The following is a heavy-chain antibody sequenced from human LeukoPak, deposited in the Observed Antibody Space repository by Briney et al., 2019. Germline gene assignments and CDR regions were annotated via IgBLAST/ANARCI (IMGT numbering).Heavy chain of an antibody. J-gene: IGHJ4*02. CDR2: INHSGST. CDR1: GGSFSDYY. D-gene: IGHD5-12*01. V-gene: IGHV4-34*01. CDR3: VRQGNMVALLDY. Sequence: SETLSLTCAVYGGSFSDYYWSWIRQPPGKGLEWIGEINHSGSTKYNPSLKSRVIISVDTSKNQFSLKLNSVTAADTAVYYCVRQGNMVALLDYWGQGTLVTVPS.